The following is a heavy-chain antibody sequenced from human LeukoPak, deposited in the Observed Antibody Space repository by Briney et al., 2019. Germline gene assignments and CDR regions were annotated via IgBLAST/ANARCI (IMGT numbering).Heavy chain of an antibody. CDR1: GFTFRDFG. J-gene: IGHJ4*02. CDR2: ISYDGRSN. CDR3: ARDRREYGGPFDY. Sequence: GGSLRLSCAASGFTFRDFGMHWVRQAPGKGLEWVAIISYDGRSNYADFVKGRFTISRDNAKNTLYLQMSSLRVEDTAVYYCARDRREYGGPFDYWGQGTLVTVSS. D-gene: IGHD4-23*01. V-gene: IGHV3-30*03.